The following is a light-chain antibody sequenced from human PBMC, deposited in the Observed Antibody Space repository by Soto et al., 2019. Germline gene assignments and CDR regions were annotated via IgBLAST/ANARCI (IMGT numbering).Light chain of an antibody. V-gene: IGLV2-14*01. J-gene: IGLJ1*01. CDR1: SSDVGGYNY. Sequence: QSVLTQPASVSGSPGQSITISCTGTSSDVGGYNYVSWYQQHPGKAPKLMIYDVSNRPSGVSNRFSGSKPGNTASLTISGLQAEDEADYYCSSYTSSSTLYVFGTGTKVTV. CDR3: SSYTSSSTLYV. CDR2: DVS.